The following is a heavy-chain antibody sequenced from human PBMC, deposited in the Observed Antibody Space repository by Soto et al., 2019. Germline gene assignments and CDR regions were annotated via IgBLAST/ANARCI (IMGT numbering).Heavy chain of an antibody. D-gene: IGHD6-19*01. V-gene: IGHV3-30-3*01. CDR1: GFTFSSYA. CDR2: ISYDGSNK. J-gene: IGHJ1*01. Sequence: QVQLVASGGGVVQPGRSLRLSCAASGFTFSSYAMHWVRQAPGKGLEWVAVISYDGSNKYYADSVKGRFTISRDNSKNTLYLQMNSLRAEDTAVYYCARDLPGGSSGWYPEYFQHWGQGTLVTVSS. CDR3: ARDLPGGSSGWYPEYFQH.